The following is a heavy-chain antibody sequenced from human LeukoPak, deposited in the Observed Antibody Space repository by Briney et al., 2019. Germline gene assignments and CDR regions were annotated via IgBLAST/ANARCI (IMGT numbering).Heavy chain of an antibody. CDR2: INPSGGST. D-gene: IGHD1-26*01. V-gene: IGHV1-46*01. J-gene: IGHJ5*02. Sequence: ASVKVSCKASGYTFTSYYMHWVRQAPGQGLEWMGIINPSGGSTSYAQKLQGRVTVTRDMSTSTVYMELSNLRSEDTAVYYCARDQSGEWELLSGWWFDPWGQGTLVTVSS. CDR3: ARDQSGEWELLSGWWFDP. CDR1: GYTFTSYY.